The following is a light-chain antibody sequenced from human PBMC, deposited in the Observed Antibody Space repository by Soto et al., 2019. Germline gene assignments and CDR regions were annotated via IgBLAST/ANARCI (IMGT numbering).Light chain of an antibody. CDR2: GAS. CDR1: QSVSSSC. Sequence: EIVLTQSPGTLSLSPGERATLSCRASQSVSSSCLAWYQQKPGQAPRLLIYGASSRATGIPDRFSGSGSGTDFTLTISRLEPEDFAVYYCQQYSSSLYTFGQGTKLVIK. CDR3: QQYSSSLYT. V-gene: IGKV3-20*01. J-gene: IGKJ2*01.